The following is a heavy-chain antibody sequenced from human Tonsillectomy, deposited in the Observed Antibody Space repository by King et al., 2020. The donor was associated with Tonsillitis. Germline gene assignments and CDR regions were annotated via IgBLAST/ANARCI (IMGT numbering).Heavy chain of an antibody. D-gene: IGHD3-22*01. Sequence: VQLVESGGGLVQPGGSLRLSCAASGFTFSSYAMSWVRQAPGKGLEWVSAISGSGGSTYYADSVRSRFTISRDNSKNTLYLQMDSLRAEDTAVYYCATSRTDYYDTSGYYQTEAFDYWGQGTLVTVSS. CDR2: ISGSGGST. CDR3: ATSRTDYYDTSGYYQTEAFDY. CDR1: GFTFSSYA. V-gene: IGHV3-23*04. J-gene: IGHJ4*02.